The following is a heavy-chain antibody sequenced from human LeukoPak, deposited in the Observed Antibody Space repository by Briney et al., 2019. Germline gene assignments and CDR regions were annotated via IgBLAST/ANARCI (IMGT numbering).Heavy chain of an antibody. CDR3: ADLGITMVGGV. D-gene: IGHD3-10*02. J-gene: IGHJ6*04. Sequence: GGSLRLSCAASGFSFSSYWLHWVRHAPGKGLVWVSRINSDGSSTKYADPVKGRFIISRANAKKTPFMLMYSPRAEDTAVYYCADLGITMVGGVWGKGTTVTISS. V-gene: IGHV3-74*03. CDR1: GFSFSSYW. CDR2: INSDGSST.